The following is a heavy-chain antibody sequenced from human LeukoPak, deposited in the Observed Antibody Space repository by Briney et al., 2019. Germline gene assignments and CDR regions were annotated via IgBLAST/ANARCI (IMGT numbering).Heavy chain of an antibody. CDR2: IYYSGST. Sequence: KPSETLSLTCTVSGGSISSYYWSWIRQPPGKGLEWIGYIYYSGSTNYNPSLKSRVTISVDRSKNQFSLKLTSVTAADTAVYYCARGLSGVGYFDYWGQGALVTVSS. J-gene: IGHJ4*02. D-gene: IGHD1-26*01. CDR1: GGSISSYY. V-gene: IGHV4-59*12. CDR3: ARGLSGVGYFDY.